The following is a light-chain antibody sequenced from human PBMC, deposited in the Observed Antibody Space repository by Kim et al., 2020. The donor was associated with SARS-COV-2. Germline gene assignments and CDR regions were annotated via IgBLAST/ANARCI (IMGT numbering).Light chain of an antibody. CDR2: GAS. Sequence: EIVMTQSPATLSVSPGERATLSCRASQNVNNNLAWYQQTPGQAPRLLLYGASTRATGIPARFSGSGSATESTLTISSLQSEDFAVYYCQQYNNWPFTFGPGTKVDIK. CDR1: QNVNNN. J-gene: IGKJ3*01. V-gene: IGKV3-15*01. CDR3: QQYNNWPFT.